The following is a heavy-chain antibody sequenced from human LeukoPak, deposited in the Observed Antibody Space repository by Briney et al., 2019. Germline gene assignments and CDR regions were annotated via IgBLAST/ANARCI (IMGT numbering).Heavy chain of an antibody. J-gene: IGHJ4*02. V-gene: IGHV3-21*01. CDR1: GFTFSSYS. CDR2: ISSSSSYI. Sequence: GGSLRLSCAASGFTFSSYSMNWVRQAPGEGLEWVSSISSSSSYIYYADSVKGRFTISRDNAKNSLYLQMNSLRAEDTAVYYCARGTYSSGWPDYWGQGTLVTVSS. D-gene: IGHD6-19*01. CDR3: ARGTYSSGWPDY.